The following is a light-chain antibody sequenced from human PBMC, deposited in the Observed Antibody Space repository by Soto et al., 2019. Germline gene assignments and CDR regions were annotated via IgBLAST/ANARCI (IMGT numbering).Light chain of an antibody. J-gene: IGLJ1*01. Sequence: QSVLTQAAAVSGSPGQSITISCTGTSSDLGCYNYVSWYQQHPGKAPKLMIYEVSNRPSGVSNRFSGSKSGNTASLTLSRLQAEDEAHDSCSSYQSSSTLFVFGTGSKVTVL. CDR2: EVS. V-gene: IGLV2-14*01. CDR3: SSYQSSSTLFV. CDR1: SSDLGCYNY.